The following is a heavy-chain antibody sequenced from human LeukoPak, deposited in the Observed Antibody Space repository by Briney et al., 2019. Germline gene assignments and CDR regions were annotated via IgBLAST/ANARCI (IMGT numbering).Heavy chain of an antibody. Sequence: GGSLRLSCAASGFTFNTHWMHWVRQAPGKGLVWVSRINTDGRTTDYADSVKGRFTISRDNAKNTLYLQMNSLRAEDTAVYYCVRDNNWNQIDYWGQGSLVTVSS. CDR3: VRDNNWNQIDY. CDR2: INTDGRTT. V-gene: IGHV3-74*01. CDR1: GFTFNTHW. D-gene: IGHD1-20*01. J-gene: IGHJ4*02.